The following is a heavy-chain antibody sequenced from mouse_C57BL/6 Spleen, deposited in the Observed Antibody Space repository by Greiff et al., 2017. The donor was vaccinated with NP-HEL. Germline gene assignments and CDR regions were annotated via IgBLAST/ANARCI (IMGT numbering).Heavy chain of an antibody. CDR1: GYTFTSYW. J-gene: IGHJ4*01. CDR3: ARVGDPLYSNPYYYAMDY. CDR2: IHPNSGST. D-gene: IGHD2-5*01. V-gene: IGHV1-64*01. Sequence: QVQLQQPGAELVKPGASVKLSCKASGYTFTSYWMHWVKQRPGQGLEWIGMIHPNSGSTNYNEKFKSKATLTVDKSSSTAYMQLSSLTSEDSAVYYCARVGDPLYSNPYYYAMDYWGQGTSVTVSS.